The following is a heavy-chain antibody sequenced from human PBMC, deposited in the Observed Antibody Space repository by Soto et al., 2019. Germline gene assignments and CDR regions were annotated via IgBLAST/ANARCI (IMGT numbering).Heavy chain of an antibody. CDR1: GFTFSSYA. CDR2: ISYDGSNK. D-gene: IGHD3-3*01. Sequence: GGSLRLSCAASGFTFSSYAMHWVRQAPGKGLEWVAVISYDGSNKYYADSVKGRFTISRDNSKNTLYLQMNSLRAEDMAVYYCARVPNVLRFLEWPLAIFTSFGMDVWGQGTTVTVSS. CDR3: ARVPNVLRFLEWPLAIFTSFGMDV. J-gene: IGHJ6*02. V-gene: IGHV3-30-3*01.